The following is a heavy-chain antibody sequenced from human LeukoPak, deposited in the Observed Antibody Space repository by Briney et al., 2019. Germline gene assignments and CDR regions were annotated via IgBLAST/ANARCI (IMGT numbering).Heavy chain of an antibody. CDR2: IYYSGST. Sequence: SETLSLTCTVSGGSISSYYWSWIRQPPGKGLEWIGYIYYSGSTNYNPSLKSRVTISVDTSKNQFSLKLSSVTAADTAVYYCARELTDYDYVWGSYRHRYYFDYWGQGTLVTVSS. CDR1: GGSISSYY. V-gene: IGHV4-59*12. CDR3: ARELTDYDYVWGSYRHRYYFDY. D-gene: IGHD3-16*02. J-gene: IGHJ4*02.